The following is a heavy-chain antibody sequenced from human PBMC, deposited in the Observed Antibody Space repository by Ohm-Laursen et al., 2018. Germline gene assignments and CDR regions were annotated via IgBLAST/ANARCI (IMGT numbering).Heavy chain of an antibody. Sequence: SLRLSCAASGFIFSGYGIHWVRQAPGKGLEWVAVSSYDESTKQYADSVKGRFTISRDNSKNTLYLQMSSLRAEDTAVYYCARGSLNGLDVWGQGTTVTVSS. D-gene: IGHD3-16*01. CDR3: ARGSLNGLDV. J-gene: IGHJ6*02. CDR1: GFIFSGYG. V-gene: IGHV3-30*03. CDR2: SSYDESTK.